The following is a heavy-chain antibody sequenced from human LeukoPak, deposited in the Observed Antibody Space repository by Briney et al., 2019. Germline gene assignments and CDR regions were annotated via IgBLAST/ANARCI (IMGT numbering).Heavy chain of an antibody. Sequence: PSETLSLTCTVSGGSISSSRYSWGWIRQPPGKGLEWIVTINYSGSTYYNPSLKSRVTISVDTSKNQFSLRLSSVTAADTAVYSCARVGFGGYSYGYVDFWGQGTLVTVSS. CDR2: INYSGST. CDR3: ARVGFGGYSYGYVDF. V-gene: IGHV4-39*02. D-gene: IGHD5-18*01. J-gene: IGHJ4*02. CDR1: GGSISSSRYS.